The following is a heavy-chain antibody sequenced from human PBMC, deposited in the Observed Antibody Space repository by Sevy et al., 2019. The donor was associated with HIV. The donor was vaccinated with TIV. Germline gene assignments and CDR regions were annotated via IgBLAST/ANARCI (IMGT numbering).Heavy chain of an antibody. CDR3: AREYCSGGSCYIWLGY. CDR1: GGTFSSYA. D-gene: IGHD2-15*01. Sequence: ASVKVSCKASGGTFSSYAISWMRQAPGQGLEGMGVVIPIFGTANYAQKFQGRVTITLDKTTSTAYMELSSLRSEDTAVYYCAREYCSGGSCYIWLGYWGQGTLVTVSS. V-gene: IGHV1-69*06. J-gene: IGHJ4*02. CDR2: VIPIFGTA.